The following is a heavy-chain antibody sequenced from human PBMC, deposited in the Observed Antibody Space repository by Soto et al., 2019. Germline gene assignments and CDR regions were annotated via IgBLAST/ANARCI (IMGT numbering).Heavy chain of an antibody. CDR2: ISYDGSNK. CDR1: GFTFSSYA. CDR3: ARDRVLAAPLDY. J-gene: IGHJ4*02. Sequence: PGGSLRLSCAASGFTFSSYAMHWVRQAPGKGLEWVAVISYDGSNKYYADSVKGRFTISRDNSKNTLYLQMNSLRAEDTAVYYCARDRVLAAPLDYWGQGTLVTVSS. V-gene: IGHV3-30-3*01. D-gene: IGHD6-13*01.